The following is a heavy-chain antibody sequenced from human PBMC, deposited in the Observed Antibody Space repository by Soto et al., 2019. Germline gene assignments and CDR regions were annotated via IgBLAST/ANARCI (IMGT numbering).Heavy chain of an antibody. Sequence: GGALRLSCAASGFTVSSNYMSWVRQAPGKGLEWVSVIYSGGSTYYADSVKGRFTISRHNSKNTLYLQMNSLRAEDTAVYYCARLWGAGDYSPRTPSYFDYWGQGTLVNVSS. V-gene: IGHV3-53*04. CDR2: IYSGGST. CDR1: GFTVSSNY. J-gene: IGHJ4*02. D-gene: IGHD4-17*01. CDR3: ARLWGAGDYSPRTPSYFDY.